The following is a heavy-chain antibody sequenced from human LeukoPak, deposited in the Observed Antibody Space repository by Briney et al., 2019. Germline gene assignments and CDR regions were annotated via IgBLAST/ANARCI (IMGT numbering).Heavy chain of an antibody. J-gene: IGHJ4*02. D-gene: IGHD6-13*01. V-gene: IGHV3-7*01. CDR3: ALRGYSSSWTALDY. CDR2: IKQDGSEK. Sequence: GGSLRLSCAASGFTFSSYWMSWVRQAPGKGLEWVANIKQDGSEKYYVDSVKGRFTIPRDNAKNSLYLQMNSLRIEDTAVYYCALRGYSSSWTALDYWGQGTLVTVSS. CDR1: GFTFSSYW.